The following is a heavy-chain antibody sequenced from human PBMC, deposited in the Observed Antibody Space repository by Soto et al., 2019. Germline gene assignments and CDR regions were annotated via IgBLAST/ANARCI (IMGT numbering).Heavy chain of an antibody. D-gene: IGHD2-2*01. CDR2: IYPGDSDI. Sequence: GESLKISCKGSGYSFNKYWIGWVRQMPGKGLEWMGVIYPGDSDIRYGPSFQGQVTISVDKTTSTAYLQWRSLKASDTAGVPAAMDYYYYYGMDVWGQGTTVTVSS. CDR1: GYSFNKYW. CDR3: AMDYYYYYGMDV. V-gene: IGHV5-51*01. J-gene: IGHJ6*02.